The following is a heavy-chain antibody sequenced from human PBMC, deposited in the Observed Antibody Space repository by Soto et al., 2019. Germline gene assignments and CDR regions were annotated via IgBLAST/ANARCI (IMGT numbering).Heavy chain of an antibody. CDR1: GASMSNYF. Sequence: SETLSLTCTVAGASMSNYFWHWIRQSPGKGLEYIGYICYSGSTYYNPSLKSRLTISVDTSKNQFSLKLSSATAADTAVYYCAASGSNGQFDYWAQGTLVTVSS. CDR2: ICYSGST. V-gene: IGHV4-59*01. D-gene: IGHD3-10*01. J-gene: IGHJ4*02. CDR3: AASGSNGQFDY.